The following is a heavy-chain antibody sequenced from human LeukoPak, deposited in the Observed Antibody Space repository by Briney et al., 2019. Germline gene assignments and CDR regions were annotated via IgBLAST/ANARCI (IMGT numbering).Heavy chain of an antibody. V-gene: IGHV3-23*01. D-gene: IGHD1/OR15-1a*01. Sequence: GGSLRLSCAASGFTFSTYAMSWVRQTPGRGLEWVSAISDTGGNTFYADSVKGRFTISSDNSKNTLYLQMNSLRAEDTAIYYCAKGRTNDYWGQGTLVTVSS. J-gene: IGHJ4*02. CDR3: AKGRTNDY. CDR1: GFTFSTYA. CDR2: ISDTGGNT.